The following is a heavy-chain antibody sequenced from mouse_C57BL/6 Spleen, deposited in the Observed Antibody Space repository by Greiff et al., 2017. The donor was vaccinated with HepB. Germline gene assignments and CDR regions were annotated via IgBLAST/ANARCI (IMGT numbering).Heavy chain of an antibody. J-gene: IGHJ3*01. D-gene: IGHD2-3*01. CDR3: ARGIYDGYSFAY. CDR1: GYAFSSYW. Sequence: SGAELVKPGASVKISCKASGYAFSSYWMNWVKQRPGKGLEWIGQIYPGDGDTNYNGKFKGKATLTADKSSSTAYMQLSSLTSEDSAVYFCARGIYDGYSFAYWGQGTLVTVSA. CDR2: IYPGDGDT. V-gene: IGHV1-80*01.